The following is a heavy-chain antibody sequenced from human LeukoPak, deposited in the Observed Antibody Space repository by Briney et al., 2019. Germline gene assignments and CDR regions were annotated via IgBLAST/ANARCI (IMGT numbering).Heavy chain of an antibody. D-gene: IGHD3-22*01. CDR3: ARMGSYYDSSGYPYDALDI. Sequence: SETLSLTCAVYGGSFSGYYWSWIRQPPGKGLEWIGEINHSGSTNYNPSLKSRVTISVDTSKNQFSLKLSSVTAADTAVYYCARMGSYYDSSGYPYDALDIWGQGTLVTVSS. V-gene: IGHV4-34*01. J-gene: IGHJ3*02. CDR2: INHSGST. CDR1: GGSFSGYY.